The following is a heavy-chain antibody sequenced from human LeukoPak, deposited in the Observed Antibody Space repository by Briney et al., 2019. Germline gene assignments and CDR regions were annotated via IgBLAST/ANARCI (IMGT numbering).Heavy chain of an antibody. V-gene: IGHV1-18*01. J-gene: IGHJ3*02. CDR2: ISAYNGNT. CDR3: ARDSRYDSNPDSRRVDI. D-gene: IGHD3-22*01. CDR1: GYTFTSYG. Sequence: ASVKVSCKASGYTFTSYGISWVRQAPGQGLEWMGWISAYNGNTNYAQKLQGRVTMTTDTSTSTAYMELRSLGSDDTAVYYCARDSRYDSNPDSRRVDIWGQGTMVTVSS.